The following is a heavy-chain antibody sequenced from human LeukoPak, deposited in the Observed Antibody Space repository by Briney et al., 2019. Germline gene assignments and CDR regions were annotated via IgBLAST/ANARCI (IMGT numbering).Heavy chain of an antibody. CDR1: GASISPHY. V-gene: IGHV4-59*11. D-gene: IGHD4-17*01. CDR3: ARDLGPTVTQRGWFDP. J-gene: IGHJ5*02. CDR2: IYHIGTT. Sequence: SETLCLTCNVSGASISPHYWSWIRQPPGKRLEWIGYIYHIGTTKYSPSLKSRVTMAVDTSKNRFSLNLSSVTAADTAVYYCARDLGPTVTQRGWFDPWGQGILVTVSS.